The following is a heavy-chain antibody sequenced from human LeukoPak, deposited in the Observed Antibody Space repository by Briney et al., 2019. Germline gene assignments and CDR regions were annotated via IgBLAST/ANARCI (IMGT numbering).Heavy chain of an antibody. V-gene: IGHV1-2*02. Sequence: GASVKVSCKASGYIFTGYYMHWVRQAPGQGLEWMGWINPNSGGTNYAQKFQGRVTMTRDTSISTAYMELNSLRAEDTAVYYCANPPTVTSFDYWGQGTLVTVSS. D-gene: IGHD4-11*01. CDR2: INPNSGGT. CDR1: GYIFTGYY. J-gene: IGHJ4*02. CDR3: ANPPTVTSFDY.